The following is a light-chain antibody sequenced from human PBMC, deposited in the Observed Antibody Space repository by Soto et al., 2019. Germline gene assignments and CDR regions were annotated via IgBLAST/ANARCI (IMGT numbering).Light chain of an antibody. CDR2: STN. CDR3: VLYMGSGIWV. CDR1: SGSVSTNYY. Sequence: QAVVTQEPSFSVSPGGTVTLTCGLSSGSVSTNYYPSWYQQTPGQAPRTLIYSTNTRSSGVPDRFSGSILGNKAALTITGAQGDDESEYYCVLYMGSGIWVFGGGTKLTVL. J-gene: IGLJ3*02. V-gene: IGLV8-61*01.